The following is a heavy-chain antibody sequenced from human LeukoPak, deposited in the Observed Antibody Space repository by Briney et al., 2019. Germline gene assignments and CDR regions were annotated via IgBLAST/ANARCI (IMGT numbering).Heavy chain of an antibody. CDR2: IYYSGST. J-gene: IGHJ4*02. V-gene: IGHV4-31*03. Sequence: SETLSLTCTVSGGSISSGGYYWSWIRQHPGKGLEWIGYIYYSGSTYYNPSLKSRVTISVDTSKNQFSLKLSSVTAADTAVYYCARGGLVADYYDSSGFFDYWGQGTLVTVSS. D-gene: IGHD3-22*01. CDR3: ARGGLVADYYDSSGFFDY. CDR1: GGSISSGGYY.